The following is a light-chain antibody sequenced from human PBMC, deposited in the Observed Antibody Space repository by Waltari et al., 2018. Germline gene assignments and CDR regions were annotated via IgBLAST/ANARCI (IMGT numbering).Light chain of an antibody. CDR2: YAN. V-gene: IGKV1-13*02. J-gene: IGKJ1*01. CDR3: QQGNSYPPT. CDR1: QGISSY. Sequence: IQMSQSPSSLSASVGDRVTITCRASQGISSYLNWYQQKPGKAPKLLIYYANSLASGVPSRFSGSGSGTEFTLTISSLQPEDSATYYCQQGNSYPPTFGQGTKVEIK.